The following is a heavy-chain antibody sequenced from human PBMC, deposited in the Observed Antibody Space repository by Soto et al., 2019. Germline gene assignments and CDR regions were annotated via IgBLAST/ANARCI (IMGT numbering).Heavy chain of an antibody. D-gene: IGHD2-8*02. J-gene: IGHJ4*02. CDR2: IYYSGSS. CDR3: ASHPLNWFHFDS. CDR1: GGSITSSEYY. Sequence: PSETLSLTCTVSGGSITSSEYYWAWIRQPPGKGLQFVGTIYYSGSSYSNPSLKSRLSMSVDTSKNQFSLTMKSVTAADTGVYYFASHPLNWFHFDSWGQGILVTVSS. V-gene: IGHV4-39*01.